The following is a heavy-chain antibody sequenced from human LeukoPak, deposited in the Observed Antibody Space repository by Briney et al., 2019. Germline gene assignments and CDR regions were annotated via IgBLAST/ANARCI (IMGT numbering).Heavy chain of an antibody. CDR3: AKLQGGKMFDQ. V-gene: IGHV3-23*01. CDR1: GFSFSTYV. Sequence: SGGSLRLSCAASGFSFSTYVMSWVRQAPGKGLEWVSGISGSGGDTYYADSVKGRFTISRDNSKDTLYLQMNSLRAEDTALYYCAKLQGGKMFDQWGQGTLVTVSP. D-gene: IGHD4-23*01. J-gene: IGHJ4*02. CDR2: ISGSGGDT.